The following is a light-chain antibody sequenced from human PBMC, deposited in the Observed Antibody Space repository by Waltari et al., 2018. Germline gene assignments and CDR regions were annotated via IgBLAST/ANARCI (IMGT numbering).Light chain of an antibody. CDR3: QQSYSTPST. CDR2: AAS. Sequence: DIQMTQSPSYLSASVGDSVTITCRASQRISSYLNWYQQKPGKAPKLLIYAASSLQSGVPSRFSGSGSGTDFTLTISSLQPEDFATYYCQQSYSTPSTFGQGTKVEIK. V-gene: IGKV1-39*01. CDR1: QRISSY. J-gene: IGKJ1*01.